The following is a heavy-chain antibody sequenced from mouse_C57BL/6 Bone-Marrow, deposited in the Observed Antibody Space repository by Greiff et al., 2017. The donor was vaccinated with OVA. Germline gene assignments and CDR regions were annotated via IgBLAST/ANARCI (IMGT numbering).Heavy chain of an antibody. J-gene: IGHJ2*01. CDR2: IYPRSGNT. CDR1: GYTFTSYG. V-gene: IGHV1-81*01. D-gene: IGHD1-1*01. CDR3: ARGLLLRSYFDY. Sequence: QVQLQQSGAELARPGASVKLSCKASGYTFTSYGISWVKQRTGQGLEWIGEIYPRSGNTYYNEKFKGKATLTADKYSSTAYMDLRSLTSEDSAVYFCARGLLLRSYFDYWGQGTTLTVSS.